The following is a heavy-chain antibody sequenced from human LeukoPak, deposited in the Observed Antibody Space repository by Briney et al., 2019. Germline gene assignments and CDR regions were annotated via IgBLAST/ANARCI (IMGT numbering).Heavy chain of an antibody. J-gene: IGHJ5*02. D-gene: IGHD3-10*01. CDR1: GYTFTAYY. CDR2: INPNTGDT. Sequence: GASVKVSCKASGYTFTAYYVHWVRQAPGQGLEWIGWINPNTGDTNYAQKLQGRVTMTTDTSTSTAYMELRSLRSDDTAVYYCARVQEPHTLLWFGELSGVLGTRKSQTFDPWGQGTLVTVSS. V-gene: IGHV1-2*02. CDR3: ARVQEPHTLLWFGELSGVLGTRKSQTFDP.